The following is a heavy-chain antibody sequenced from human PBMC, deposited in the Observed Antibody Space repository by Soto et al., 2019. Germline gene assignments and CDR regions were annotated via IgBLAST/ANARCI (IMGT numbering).Heavy chain of an antibody. CDR2: IYYSGNT. CDR1: GGSISSYY. Sequence: QVQLQESGPGLVKPSETLSLTCTVSGGSISSYYLSWIRQPPGKGLEWIGYIYYSGNTNYNPSLQSRVTMSVDTSKTQFSLKLSSVTAADTAVYYCARHSPYCGGDCLDYWGQGTLVTVSS. J-gene: IGHJ4*02. CDR3: ARHSPYCGGDCLDY. D-gene: IGHD2-21*02. V-gene: IGHV4-59*08.